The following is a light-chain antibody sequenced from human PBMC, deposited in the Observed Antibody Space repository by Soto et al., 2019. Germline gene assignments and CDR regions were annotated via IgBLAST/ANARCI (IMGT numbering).Light chain of an antibody. CDR1: QSISTY. J-gene: IGKJ5*01. V-gene: IGKV1-33*01. Sequence: IQMTQSASSLSASVGDRVTITCRASQSISTYLNWYQQKPGRAPKLLIYDASNLEAGVPSRFRGSRSGTDFTFTISRLQPEDIATYYCQQYENLPTFGQGTRLEIK. CDR3: QQYENLPT. CDR2: DAS.